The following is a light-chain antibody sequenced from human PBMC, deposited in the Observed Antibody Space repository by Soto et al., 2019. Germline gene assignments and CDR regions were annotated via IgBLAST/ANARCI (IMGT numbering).Light chain of an antibody. CDR3: QQYNNWPRT. CDR1: QSVSSN. V-gene: IGKV3-15*01. CDR2: GAS. J-gene: IGKJ2*01. Sequence: ELVMTQSPATLSVSPGERATLSCRASQSVSSNLAWYQQKPGQAPRLLIYGASTRATGIPARFSGSGSGTEFTLTISILQSEDFAVYYCQQYNNWPRTFGQGTKLEIK.